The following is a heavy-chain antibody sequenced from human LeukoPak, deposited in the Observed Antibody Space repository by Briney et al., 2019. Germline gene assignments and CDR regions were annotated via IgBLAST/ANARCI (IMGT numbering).Heavy chain of an antibody. D-gene: IGHD2-8*01. V-gene: IGHV3-9*01. CDR1: GFAFRGSA. CDR2: ISWSSEYM. CDR3: AKEGSVCTNEICRYFDY. J-gene: IGHJ4*02. Sequence: GGPLRLSCVASGFAFRGSAMHWVRQVPGKGLEWVSGISWSSEYMFYADSVKGRFTISRDNAENSLCLQMDSLRVEDTALYFCAKEGSVCTNEICRYFDYWGQGALVTVSS.